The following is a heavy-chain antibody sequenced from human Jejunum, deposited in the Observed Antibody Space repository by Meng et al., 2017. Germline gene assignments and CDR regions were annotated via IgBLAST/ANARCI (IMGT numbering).Heavy chain of an antibody. CDR1: GYSFSSYV. V-gene: IGHV1-18*01. Sequence: QVQLVQFVPEVKKPGASVKVSCKASGYSFSSYVISWVRRAPGQGLEWLGWIGVYNGNTNYEQKFQGRVTITADVSTSTVYMDLSSLRSEDTAVYYCARQYDYDSSGYFYYFWGQGTLVTVSS. D-gene: IGHD3-22*01. J-gene: IGHJ4*02. CDR3: ARQYDYDSSGYFYYF. CDR2: IGVYNGNT.